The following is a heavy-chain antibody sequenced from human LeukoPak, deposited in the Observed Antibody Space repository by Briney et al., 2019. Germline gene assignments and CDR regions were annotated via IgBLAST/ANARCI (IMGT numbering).Heavy chain of an antibody. CDR2: ISDTGGGT. CDR1: GFTFSSYV. Sequence: GGSLRLSCAASGFTFSSYVMGWVRQAPGKGLEWVSGISDTGGGTYYTDSVKGRFTISRDNSKNTLYLQMNSLRAEDTAVYYCSGGARGTYVFNYWGQGTLVTVSS. V-gene: IGHV3-23*01. J-gene: IGHJ4*02. CDR3: SGGARGTYVFNY. D-gene: IGHD1-26*01.